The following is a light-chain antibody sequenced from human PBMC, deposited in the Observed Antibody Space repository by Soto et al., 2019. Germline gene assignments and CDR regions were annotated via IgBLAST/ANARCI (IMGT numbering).Light chain of an antibody. V-gene: IGKV1-27*01. CDR3: QKYNKAPWI. J-gene: IGKJ1*01. Sequence: DIRVTQSPLSLSASLGKLLTXACRASRDIDNSLAWYQQIPGRAPKLLIYGASSLQSGVPSRFSGSGSGTYFVLTITNLQPEDVATYYCQKYNKAPWIFGQGTKVDTK. CDR2: GAS. CDR1: RDIDNS.